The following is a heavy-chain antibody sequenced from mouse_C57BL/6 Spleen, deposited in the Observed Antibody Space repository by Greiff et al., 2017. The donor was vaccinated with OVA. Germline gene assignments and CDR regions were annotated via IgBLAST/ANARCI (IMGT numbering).Heavy chain of an antibody. J-gene: IGHJ4*01. CDR3: ARENGNYPYYYAMDD. V-gene: IGHV1-64*01. D-gene: IGHD2-1*01. CDR1: GYTFTSYW. CDR2: IHPNSGST. Sequence: VQLQQSGAELAKPGASVKLSCKASGYTFTSYWMHWVKQRPGQGLEWIGMIHPNSGSTNYNEKFKSKATLTVDKSSSTAYMQLSSLTSEDSAVYYCARENGNYPYYYAMDDWGQGTSVTVSS.